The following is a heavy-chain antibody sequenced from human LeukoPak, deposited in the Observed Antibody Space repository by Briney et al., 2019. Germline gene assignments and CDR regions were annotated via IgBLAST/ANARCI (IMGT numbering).Heavy chain of an antibody. CDR2: IIPIFGTA. V-gene: IGHV1-69*13. CDR1: GGTFSTYT. CDR3: ARGEVRSGYIYGPIDY. Sequence: ASVTVSFKASGGTFSTYTINWVRQAPGQGLEWMGGIIPIFGTANYAQKFQDRVTITADESTSTAYMELSSLRSEDTAVYYCARGEVRSGYIYGPIDYWAQGTLVTVSS. D-gene: IGHD5-18*01. J-gene: IGHJ4*02.